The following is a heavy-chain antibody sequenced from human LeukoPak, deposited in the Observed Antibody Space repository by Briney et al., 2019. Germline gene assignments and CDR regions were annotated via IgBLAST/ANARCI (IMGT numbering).Heavy chain of an antibody. CDR2: ISYDGSNK. CDR1: GFTFSSYA. Sequence: GRSLRLSCAASGFTFSSYAMHWVRQAPGKGLEWVAVISYDGSNKYYADSVKGRFTISRDNSKNTLYLQMNSLRAEDTAVYYCAKVSRSVEWLFDAFDIWGQGTMVTVSS. V-gene: IGHV3-30*04. J-gene: IGHJ3*02. CDR3: AKVSRSVEWLFDAFDI. D-gene: IGHD3-3*01.